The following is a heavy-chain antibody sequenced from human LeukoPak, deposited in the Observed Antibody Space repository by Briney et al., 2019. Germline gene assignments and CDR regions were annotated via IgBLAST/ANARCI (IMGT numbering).Heavy chain of an antibody. CDR3: ARDKRTDSSGYYSDAFDI. J-gene: IGHJ3*02. CDR1: GFTFSSYA. Sequence: GGSLRLSCAASGFTFSSYAMSWVRQAPGKGLAWVSAISGSGGSTYYADSVKGRFTISRDNSKNTLYLQMNSLRAEDTAVYYCARDKRTDSSGYYSDAFDIWGQGTMVTVSS. V-gene: IGHV3-23*01. D-gene: IGHD3-22*01. CDR2: ISGSGGST.